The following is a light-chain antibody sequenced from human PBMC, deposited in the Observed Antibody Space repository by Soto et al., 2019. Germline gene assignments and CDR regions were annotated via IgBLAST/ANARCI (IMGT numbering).Light chain of an antibody. CDR3: QQYGSSLSIT. J-gene: IGKJ5*01. Sequence: EIVLTQSPATLSLSPGERATLSCRASQSVSSSYLAWYQQKPGQAPRLLIYGASSRATGIPDRFSGSGSGTDFTLTISRLEPEDFAVYYCQQYGSSLSITFGQGTRLEIK. CDR1: QSVSSSY. V-gene: IGKV3-20*01. CDR2: GAS.